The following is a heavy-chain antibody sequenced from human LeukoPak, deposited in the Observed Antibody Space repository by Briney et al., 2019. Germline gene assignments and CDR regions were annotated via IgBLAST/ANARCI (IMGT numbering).Heavy chain of an antibody. CDR3: AREGYSGHYFDY. D-gene: IGHD6-13*01. CDR1: GGTFSSYA. V-gene: IGHV1-69*13. J-gene: IGHJ4*02. Sequence: GASVKVSCKASGGTFSSYAISWVRQAPGQGLEWMGGIIPIFGTANYAQKFQGRVTITADESTSTAYMELSNLRSEDTAVYYCAREGYSGHYFDYWGQGTLVTVSS. CDR2: IIPIFGTA.